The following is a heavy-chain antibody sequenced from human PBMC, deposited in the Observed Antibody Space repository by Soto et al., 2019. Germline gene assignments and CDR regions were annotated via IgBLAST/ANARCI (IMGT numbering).Heavy chain of an antibody. J-gene: IGHJ4*02. CDR1: GFAFSDYA. V-gene: IGHV3-23*01. CDR2: ISDGDGAT. D-gene: IGHD3-16*01. Sequence: EVHLLESGGGLVQPGGSLRLSCAASGFAFSDYAMTWVRQAPGKGLEWVSDISDGDGATHYAESVKGRFTISRDDSKNTLYLQMDSLRAEDAAVYYCAKGRTFFDFWGQGTLVTVSS. CDR3: AKGRTFFDF.